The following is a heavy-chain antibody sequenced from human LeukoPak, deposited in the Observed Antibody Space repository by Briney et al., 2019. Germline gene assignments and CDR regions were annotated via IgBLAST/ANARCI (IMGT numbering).Heavy chain of an antibody. V-gene: IGHV4-34*01. D-gene: IGHD3-22*01. CDR3: ARGFYLHDTSGYSPSKYYLDV. Sequence: SETLSLTCAVYGESFGDHYWTWIRQPPGKGLECIGEINLTGSTNYNPSLKSRVTISLDTSKNQFSLKLKSVTAADTAVYYCARGFYLHDTSGYSPSKYYLDVWGRGATVAVSS. CDR1: GESFGDHY. J-gene: IGHJ6*03. CDR2: INLTGST.